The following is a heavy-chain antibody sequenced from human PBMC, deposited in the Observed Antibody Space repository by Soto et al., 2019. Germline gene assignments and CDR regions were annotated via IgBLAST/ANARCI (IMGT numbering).Heavy chain of an antibody. CDR1: GFTFSSYA. J-gene: IGHJ6*02. Sequence: EVQLLESGGGLVQPGGSLRLSCAASGFTFSSYAMNWVRQAPGKGLELVSATSGSGGSTFYADSVKGRLTISRDNSKNTRYLEMNSLRAEDTAVYYCAKSSRGFYYYDGMDVWGQGTTVTVSS. CDR2: TSGSGGST. D-gene: IGHD3-10*01. V-gene: IGHV3-23*01. CDR3: AKSSRGFYYYDGMDV.